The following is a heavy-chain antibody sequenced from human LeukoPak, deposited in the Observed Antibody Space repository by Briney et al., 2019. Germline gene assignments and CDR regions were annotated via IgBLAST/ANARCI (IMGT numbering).Heavy chain of an antibody. V-gene: IGHV3-74*01. CDR1: GFTFHHYT. CDR3: ARGQYYYDSSGYRAGH. D-gene: IGHD3-22*01. CDR2: INSDGSST. J-gene: IGHJ4*02. Sequence: GGSLRLSCAASGFTFHHYTMNWVRQAPGKGLVWVSRINSDGSSTSYADSVKGRFTISRDNAKSTLYLQMNSLRAEDTAVYYCARGQYYYDSSGYRAGHWGQGTLVTVSS.